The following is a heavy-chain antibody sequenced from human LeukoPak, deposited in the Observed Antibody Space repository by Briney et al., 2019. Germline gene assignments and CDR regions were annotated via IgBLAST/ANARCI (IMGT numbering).Heavy chain of an antibody. CDR2: IIPIFGTA. D-gene: IGHD2-15*01. CDR1: GGTFSSYA. J-gene: IGHJ3*02. V-gene: IGHV1-69*13. Sequence: ASVKVSCKASGGTFSSYAISWVRQAPRQGLEWMGGIIPIFGTANYAQKFQGRVTFTADESTSTAYMELSSLRSEDTAVYYCARATKVVLGALDIWGQGTMVTVSS. CDR3: ARATKVVLGALDI.